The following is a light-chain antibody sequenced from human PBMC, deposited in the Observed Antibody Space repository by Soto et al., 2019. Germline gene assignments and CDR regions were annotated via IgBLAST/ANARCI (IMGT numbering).Light chain of an antibody. V-gene: IGKV3-20*01. CDR3: QQYDTSPLT. J-gene: IGKJ4*01. Sequence: EIVLTQSPGTLPLSPGERATLSCRASQSLSSNNLAWYQQRPGQAPRLLIYAAASRAAGVPDRFSGSGSGTDFTLTITRLGPEDFAVYFCQQYDTSPLTFGGGTKVDI. CDR1: QSLSSNN. CDR2: AAA.